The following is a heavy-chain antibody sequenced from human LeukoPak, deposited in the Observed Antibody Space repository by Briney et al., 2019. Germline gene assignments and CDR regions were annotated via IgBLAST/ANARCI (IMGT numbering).Heavy chain of an antibody. V-gene: IGHV3-23*01. CDR3: ARDHYDSSGYYSLYDAFDI. CDR2: VSPPGGGT. D-gene: IGHD3-22*01. CDR1: GFTFSNHG. J-gene: IGHJ3*02. Sequence: GGSLRLSCAASGFTFSNHGMNWVRQAPGKGLEWLSGVSPPGGGTYYADSVKGRFTISGDDSKNTLSLQMNSLRAEDTAVYYCARDHYDSSGYYSLYDAFDIWGQGTMVTVSS.